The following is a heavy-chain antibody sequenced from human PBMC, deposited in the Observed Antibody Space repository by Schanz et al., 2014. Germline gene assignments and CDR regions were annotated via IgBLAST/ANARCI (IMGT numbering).Heavy chain of an antibody. CDR1: GFTFSSYW. V-gene: IGHV3-74*01. D-gene: IGHD1-1*01. CDR3: ARDRRNADLDY. CDR2: INGDGSNT. Sequence: EVQLVESGGGLVQPGGSLRLSCAASGFTFSSYWMHWVRQVPGKGLVWVSRINGDGSNTNYADSVKGRFTISRDNSKNTLYLQMKSLRAEDTAVYYCARDRRNADLDYWGQGTLVIVSS. J-gene: IGHJ4*02.